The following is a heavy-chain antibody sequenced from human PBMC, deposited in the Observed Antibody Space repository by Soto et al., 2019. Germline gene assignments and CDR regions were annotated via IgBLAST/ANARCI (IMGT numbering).Heavy chain of an antibody. V-gene: IGHV1-18*01. CDR2: ISPYNGNT. CDR1: GYTFTSYG. Sequence: QVQLVQSGAEVKKPGASVKVSCKASGYTFTSYGISWVRQAPGQGLEWMGWISPYNGNTNYAQMLQGRVTMTTDTSTNTAYMEPRSLRSDDTAVYYCARDGRGTAMGFTAAAWFDPWGQGPLVTVSS. CDR3: ARDGRGTAMGFTAAAWFDP. J-gene: IGHJ5*02. D-gene: IGHD5-18*01.